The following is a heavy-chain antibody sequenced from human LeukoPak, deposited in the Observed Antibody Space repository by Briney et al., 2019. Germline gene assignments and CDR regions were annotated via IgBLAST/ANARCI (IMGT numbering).Heavy chain of an antibody. CDR1: GFTFSNYG. J-gene: IGHJ4*02. V-gene: IGHV3-33*01. D-gene: IGHD2-2*01. CDR3: ARDYCSTTSCLDF. CDR2: IWYDGSRK. Sequence: GRSLRLSCAASGFTFSNYGMHWVRQAPGKGLEWVAVIWYDGSRKYYADSVKGRFTISRDDSKNMLYLQMNSLRGDDTAFYYCARDYCSTTSCLDFWGQGTLVTVFS.